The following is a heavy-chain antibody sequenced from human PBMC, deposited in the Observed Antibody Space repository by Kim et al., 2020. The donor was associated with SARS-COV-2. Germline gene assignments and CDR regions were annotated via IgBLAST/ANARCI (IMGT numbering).Heavy chain of an antibody. CDR2: IIPIFGTA. J-gene: IGHJ3*02. CDR3: ARDRVEMATIFFDAFDI. D-gene: IGHD5-12*01. CDR1: GGTFSSYA. V-gene: IGHV1-69*13. Sequence: SVKVSCKASGGTFSSYAISWVRQAPGQGLEWMGGIIPIFGTANYAQKFQGRVTITADESTSTAYMELSSLRSEDTAVYYCARDRVEMATIFFDAFDIWGQGTMVTVSS.